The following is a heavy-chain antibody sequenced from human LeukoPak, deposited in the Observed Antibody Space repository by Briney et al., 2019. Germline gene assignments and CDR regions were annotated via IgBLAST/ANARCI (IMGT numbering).Heavy chain of an antibody. J-gene: IGHJ4*02. D-gene: IGHD3-22*01. CDR3: ASGPPLNYYDSSGLTLNGDY. V-gene: IGHV3-30*04. Sequence: GGSLRLSCAASGFTFSSYAMHWVRQAPGKGLEWVAVISYDGSNKYYADSVKGRFTISRDNSKNTLYLQMNTLRAEDTAVYYCASGPPLNYYDSSGLTLNGDYWGQGTLVTVSS. CDR2: ISYDGSNK. CDR1: GFTFSSYA.